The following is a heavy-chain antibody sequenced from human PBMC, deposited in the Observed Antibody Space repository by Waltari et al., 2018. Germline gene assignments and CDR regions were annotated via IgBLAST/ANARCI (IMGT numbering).Heavy chain of an antibody. D-gene: IGHD2-21*02. CDR2: INQSGST. Sequence: QVQLQQWGAGLLKPSETLSLTCAVYGGSFSGYYWSWIRQPPGKGLEWVGEINQSGSTTHNPSIKSRVTISVDTSKNRFALKVGSVTAADTAVYYCARGPAILVVTAVYYCDYWGQGTLVTVSS. V-gene: IGHV4-34*01. CDR1: GGSFSGYY. J-gene: IGHJ4*02. CDR3: ARGPAILVVTAVYYCDY.